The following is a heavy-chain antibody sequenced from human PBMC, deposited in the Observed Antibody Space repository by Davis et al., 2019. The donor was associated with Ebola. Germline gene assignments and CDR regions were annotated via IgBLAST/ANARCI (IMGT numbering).Heavy chain of an antibody. Sequence: GESLKISCVGSGFMFSNYMIHWVRQPQGKGLVWVSRTESDGGRTEDEDSVKGRFTVYRDNAKNTLYLQMNRLGVDDAAVYYCARDLDWIAMDVWGQGTTVIVSS. CDR3: ARDLDWIAMDV. D-gene: IGHD3-3*01. J-gene: IGHJ6*02. CDR1: GFMFSNYM. V-gene: IGHV3-74*01. CDR2: TESDGGRT.